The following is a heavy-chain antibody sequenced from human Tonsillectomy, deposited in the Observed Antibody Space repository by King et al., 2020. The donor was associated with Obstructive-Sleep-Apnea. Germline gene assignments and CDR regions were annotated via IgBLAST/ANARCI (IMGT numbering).Heavy chain of an antibody. CDR3: SRLRWFGDDDYYYGMDV. Sequence: EVQLVESGGGLVQPGGSLKLSCAASGFTFSGSAMHWVRQASGKGLEWVGRIRTKANSYATAYAASVKGRFTISRDDSKNTAYLQMNRLKTEDTAVYYCSRLRWFGDDDYYYGMDVWGQGTTVTVSS. CDR1: GFTFSGSA. D-gene: IGHD3-10*01. V-gene: IGHV3-73*01. CDR2: IRTKANSYAT. J-gene: IGHJ6*02.